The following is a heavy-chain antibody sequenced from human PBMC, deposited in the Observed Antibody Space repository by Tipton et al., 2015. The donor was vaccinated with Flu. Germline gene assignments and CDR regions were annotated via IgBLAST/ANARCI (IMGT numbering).Heavy chain of an antibody. D-gene: IGHD6-19*01. J-gene: IGHJ1*01. V-gene: IGHV4-61*02. CDR3: AREKGGAVADRAEYFQH. CDR2: IYTSGST. CDR1: GGSISSGSYY. Sequence: TLSLTCTVSGGSISSGSYYWSWIRQPAGKGLEWIGRIYTSGSTNYNPSLKSRVTISVDTSKNQFSLRLSSVTAADTAVYYCAREKGGAVADRAEYFQHWGQGTLVTVYS.